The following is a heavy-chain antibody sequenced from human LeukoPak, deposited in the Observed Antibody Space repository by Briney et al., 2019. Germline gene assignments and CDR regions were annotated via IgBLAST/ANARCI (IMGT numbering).Heavy chain of an antibody. CDR3: AKGAGGSYGLYYFDY. Sequence: SGGSLRLSCAASGFPFSSYAMSWFRQTPGKGLEWVSSIIASGGTTYYADSVKGRFTISRDNSKNTVYLQMRTLRAEDTAVYYCAKGAGGSYGLYYFDYWGQGALVTVSS. D-gene: IGHD3-10*01. CDR2: IIASGGTT. V-gene: IGHV3-23*01. J-gene: IGHJ4*02. CDR1: GFPFSSYA.